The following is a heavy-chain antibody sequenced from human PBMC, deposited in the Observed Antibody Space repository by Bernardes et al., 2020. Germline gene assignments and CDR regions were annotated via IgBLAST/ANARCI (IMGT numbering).Heavy chain of an antibody. Sequence: GESLMISCKGSGYSFTSYWIGWVRQMPGTGLEWMAIIYPGDADTRYSPSFQGQVTISADKSISTAYLQWNSLKASDTAMFYCTIAVAGTFDYWGQGTLVTVSS. D-gene: IGHD6-19*01. CDR2: IYPGDADT. J-gene: IGHJ4*02. V-gene: IGHV5-51*01. CDR3: TIAVAGTFDY. CDR1: GYSFTSYW.